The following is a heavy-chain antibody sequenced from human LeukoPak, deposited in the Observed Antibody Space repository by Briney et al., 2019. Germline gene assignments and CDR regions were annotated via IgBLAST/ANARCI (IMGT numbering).Heavy chain of an antibody. V-gene: IGHV4-38-2*02. D-gene: IGHD1-1*01. J-gene: IGHJ4*02. CDR3: ATERERRITD. CDR1: GFSISLGYY. Sequence: PSETLSLTCDVSGFSISLGYYWVWSRPPAGQGLEWIGSIHPSGTTFYNSSLNSRITMTIDAPKNQFSLRLSLVTAVDTAVYFCATERERRITDWGQGTLVTVSS. CDR2: IHPSGTT.